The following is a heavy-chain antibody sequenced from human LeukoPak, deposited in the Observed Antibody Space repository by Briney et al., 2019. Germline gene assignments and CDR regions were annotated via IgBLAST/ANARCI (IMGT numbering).Heavy chain of an antibody. D-gene: IGHD2-15*01. CDR2: INPNNGGT. CDR1: GFTFTVYN. V-gene: IGHV1-2*02. J-gene: IGHJ6*03. Sequence: ASVKVSCKASGFTFTVYNIHWVRQAPGQGLEWMGWINPNNGGTNYAQKFQGRVTMTRDTSISTAYMELSRLRSDDTAVYYCARGLSGPYYYYYMDVWGRGTTVTVSS. CDR3: ARGLSGPYYYYYMDV.